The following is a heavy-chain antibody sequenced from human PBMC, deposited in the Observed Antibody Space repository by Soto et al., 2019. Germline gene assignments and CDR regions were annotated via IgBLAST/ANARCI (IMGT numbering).Heavy chain of an antibody. CDR1: GFSVSSTY. Sequence: EVQLVETGGGVVQRGGSLTLSCNASGFSVSSTYMSWVRQAPGRGLEWVAVIESGGSAHYSASVMGRFSISRGDPKNIIYLQMHTLRAEDTAVYYCAKDLGPRRVLNYYFDGLDVWGQGTTVTASS. CDR2: IESGGSA. V-gene: IGHV3-53*02. J-gene: IGHJ6*02. CDR3: AKDLGPRRVLNYYFDGLDV. D-gene: IGHD3-16*01.